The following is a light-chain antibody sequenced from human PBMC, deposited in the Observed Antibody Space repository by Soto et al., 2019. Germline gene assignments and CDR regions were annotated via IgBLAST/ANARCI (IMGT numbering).Light chain of an antibody. CDR1: SSDVGGYNY. V-gene: IGLV2-11*01. Sequence: QSALTQPRSGSGSPGQSVTISCTGTSSDVGGYNYVSWYQHHPGKAPKLMIYDVSKRPSGVPDRFSGSKSGNTASLTISGLQAEDEADYYCCSYAGSYVFGTGTKVTVL. J-gene: IGLJ1*01. CDR3: CSYAGSYV. CDR2: DVS.